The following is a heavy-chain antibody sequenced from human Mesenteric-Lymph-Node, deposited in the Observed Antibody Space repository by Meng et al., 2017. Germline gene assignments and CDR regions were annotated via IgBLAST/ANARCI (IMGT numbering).Heavy chain of an antibody. CDR2: ISSSSSYI. V-gene: IGHV3-21*01. CDR1: GFTFSSYS. J-gene: IGHJ4*02. CDR3: ARDRRILYDILTGYDY. Sequence: GGSLRLSCAASGFTFSSYSMNWVRQAPGKGLEWVSSISSSSSYIYYADSVKGRFTISRDNAKNSLYLQMNSLRAEDTAVYYCARDRRILYDILTGYDYWGQGTLVTVSS. D-gene: IGHD3-9*01.